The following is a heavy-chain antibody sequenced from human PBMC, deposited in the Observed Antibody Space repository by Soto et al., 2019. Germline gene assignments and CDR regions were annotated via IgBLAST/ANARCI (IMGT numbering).Heavy chain of an antibody. J-gene: IGHJ6*02. CDR3: ARDGQSLAPYALDV. V-gene: IGHV3-33*01. CDR2: IWYDGSNK. Sequence: QVQVVESGGGVVQPGRSLRLSCTASRFTFSGQAMHWVRQPPGKGLEWVAQIWYDGSNKYYADSVKGRFTISRDNSKNTLYVQMDSLRVEDTAVYYCARDGQSLAPYALDVWGQGTSVTVSS. CDR1: RFTFSGQA. D-gene: IGHD6-19*01.